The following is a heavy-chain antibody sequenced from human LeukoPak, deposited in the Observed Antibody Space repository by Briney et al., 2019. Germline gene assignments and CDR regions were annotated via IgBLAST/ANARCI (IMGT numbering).Heavy chain of an antibody. CDR2: INPNSGGT. CDR1: GYTFTGYY. CDR3: ARDDIVVAGDAFDI. J-gene: IGHJ3*02. Sequence: GASVKVSCKASGYTFTGYYMHWVRHAPGQGLEWMGLINPNSGGTNYAQKFQGRVTMTRDTSISTAYMELSRPRSADTAVYYCARDDIVVAGDAFDIWGQGTMVTVSS. V-gene: IGHV1-2*02. D-gene: IGHD2-15*01.